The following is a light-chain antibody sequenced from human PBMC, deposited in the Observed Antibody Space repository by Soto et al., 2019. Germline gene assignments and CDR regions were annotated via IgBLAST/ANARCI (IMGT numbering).Light chain of an antibody. Sequence: IVLTQTPGTPYLSPGERATLSCRASQSVSTIYLAWYQQKRGQTPRLLIYGASGRATGVPDRFSGSGSGTDFTLTITSLDPEDFAVYFCQHRSNWPSVTFGPGSKVDIK. CDR1: QSVSTIY. V-gene: IGKV3D-20*02. J-gene: IGKJ3*01. CDR2: GAS. CDR3: QHRSNWPSVT.